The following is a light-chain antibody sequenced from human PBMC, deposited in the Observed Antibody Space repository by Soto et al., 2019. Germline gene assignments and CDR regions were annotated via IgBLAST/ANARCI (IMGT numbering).Light chain of an antibody. V-gene: IGLV2-11*01. CDR1: SSDVGGYDY. J-gene: IGLJ1*01. Sequence: QSALTQPASVSGPPGQSVTISCTGTSSDVGGYDYVSWYQQRPGKAPKLLIYDVTKRPSGVPDRFSGSKSGNTASLTISGLQAEDEADFYCCSYGGSFPYVFGTGTKVTVL. CDR3: CSYGGSFPYV. CDR2: DVT.